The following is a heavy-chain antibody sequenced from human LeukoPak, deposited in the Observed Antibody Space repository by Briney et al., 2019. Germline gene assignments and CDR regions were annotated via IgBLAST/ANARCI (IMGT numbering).Heavy chain of an antibody. CDR2: IYHSGST. Sequence: SGTLSLTCAVSGGSISSSNWWSWVRQPPGKGLEWIGEIYHSGSTNYNPSLKSRVTISVDKSKNQFSLKLSSVTAADTAVYYCAMARSPLTFGGVIVKWGQGTLVTVSS. CDR1: GGSISSSNW. V-gene: IGHV4-4*02. CDR3: AMARSPLTFGGVIVK. D-gene: IGHD3-16*02. J-gene: IGHJ4*02.